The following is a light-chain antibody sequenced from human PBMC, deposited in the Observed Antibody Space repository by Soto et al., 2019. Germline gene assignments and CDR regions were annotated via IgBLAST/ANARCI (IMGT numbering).Light chain of an antibody. V-gene: IGKV3-20*01. J-gene: IGKJ1*01. CDR1: QSVSSSS. CDR2: CAS. CDR3: HQYGTTPET. Sequence: EIVLTQSPGTLSLSPGERATLSCRASQSVSSSSLVWYQQKPGQAPRLLIYCASRRATGIPDRFSGSGSGTDFTLTIHTLEPEDSEVYYCHQYGTTPETFGQGTKVEIK.